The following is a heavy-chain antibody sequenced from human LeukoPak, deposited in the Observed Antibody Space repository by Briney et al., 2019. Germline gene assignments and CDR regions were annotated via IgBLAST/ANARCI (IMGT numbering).Heavy chain of an antibody. CDR1: GFTVSDTH. CDR2: MFTVGTT. CDR3: AKDEATSGGGLAP. V-gene: IGHV3-53*01. D-gene: IGHD3-16*01. J-gene: IGHJ5*02. Sequence: GGSLRLSCAVSGFTVSDTHMSWVRQAPGEGLEWVSAMFTVGTTNYAHYGRGRFTVPRDTSRNTLFLHMNSLRAEDTAVYYCAKDEATSGGGLAPWGQGTLVIVSS.